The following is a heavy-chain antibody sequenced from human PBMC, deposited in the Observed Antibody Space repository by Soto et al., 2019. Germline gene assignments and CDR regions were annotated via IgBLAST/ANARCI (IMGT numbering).Heavy chain of an antibody. CDR3: AGEEAGMDV. D-gene: IGHD6-19*01. J-gene: IGHJ6*02. CDR1: GGSFSGYY. Sequence: KTSETLSLTCAVYGGSFSGYYWSWIRQPPGKGLEWIGEINHSGSTNYNPSLKSRVTISVDTSKNQFSLKLSSVTAADTAVYYCAGEEAGMDVWGQGTTVTVSS. V-gene: IGHV4-34*01. CDR2: INHSGST.